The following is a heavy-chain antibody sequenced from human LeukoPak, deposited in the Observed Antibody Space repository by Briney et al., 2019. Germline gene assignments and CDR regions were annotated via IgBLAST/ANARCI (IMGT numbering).Heavy chain of an antibody. CDR2: INTDGSSI. CDR3: ARESLNGFDI. V-gene: IGHV3-74*01. CDR1: GFAFSNYW. Sequence: GGSLRLSCAASGFAFSNYWMHWVRQAPGKGLVWVSRINTDGSSISYADSVTGRFTISRDNAKNTLHLQMNSLRAEDTAVYYCARESLNGFDIWGQGTMVTVSS. J-gene: IGHJ3*02.